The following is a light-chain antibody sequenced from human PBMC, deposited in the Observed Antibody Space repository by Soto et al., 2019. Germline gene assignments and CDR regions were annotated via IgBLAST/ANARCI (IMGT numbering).Light chain of an antibody. CDR3: QEWCLTRT. CDR1: QSVSSNY. V-gene: IGKV3-20*01. Sequence: DMVWTLYTGPLSLSRGERATLSCRASQSVSSNYLAWYQRKSAQAPRLLGYGISSRATGIPDRVSGCGSGTDFTLTSIELGPVAFAVCNYQEWCLTRTFGQGTKVDI. CDR2: GIS. J-gene: IGKJ1*01.